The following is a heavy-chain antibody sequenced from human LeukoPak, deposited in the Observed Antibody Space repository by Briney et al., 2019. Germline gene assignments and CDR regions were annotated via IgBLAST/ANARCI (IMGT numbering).Heavy chain of an antibody. J-gene: IGHJ4*02. V-gene: IGHV1-2*02. CDR3: AREKWEVLGGGGHFDY. CDR2: INPNGGDT. D-gene: IGHD1-26*01. Sequence: ASVKVSCKVSGYTLTELSMHWVRQAPGQGLEWMGWINPNGGDTKYGQKFQGRVTMTSDTSISTAYMELSRLTSDDTAVYYCAREKWEVLGGGGHFDYWGQGTLVTVSS. CDR1: GYTLTELS.